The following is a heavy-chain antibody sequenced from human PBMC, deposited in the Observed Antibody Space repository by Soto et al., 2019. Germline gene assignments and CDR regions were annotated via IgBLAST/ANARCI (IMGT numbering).Heavy chain of an antibody. CDR2: INHSGST. Sequence: QVQLQQWGAGLLKPSETLSLTCAVYGGSFSGYYWSWIRQPPGKGLEWIGEINHSGSTNYNPSLKSRVTISVDTSKNQFSLKLSSVTAADTAVYYCARAGGVWGSYRYDYFDYWGQGTLVTVSS. CDR1: GGSFSGYY. J-gene: IGHJ4*02. CDR3: ARAGGVWGSYRYDYFDY. V-gene: IGHV4-34*01. D-gene: IGHD3-16*02.